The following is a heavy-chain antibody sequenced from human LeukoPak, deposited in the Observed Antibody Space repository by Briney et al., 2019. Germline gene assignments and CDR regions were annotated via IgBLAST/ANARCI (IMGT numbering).Heavy chain of an antibody. D-gene: IGHD4-23*01. J-gene: IGHJ4*02. CDR2: VIPILGKP. Sequence: ASVKVSCKASGDTFRNYAISWVRQAPGQGLEWMGRVIPILGKPTYAQRFLGRVTITADKPTTTVYMELSSLRSEDTAVYYCARDVTTVGPLDSWGQGTLVTVSS. V-gene: IGHV1-69*04. CDR1: GDTFRNYA. CDR3: ARDVTTVGPLDS.